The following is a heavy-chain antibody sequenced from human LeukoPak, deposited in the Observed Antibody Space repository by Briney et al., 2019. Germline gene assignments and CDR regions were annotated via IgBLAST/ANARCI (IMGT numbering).Heavy chain of an antibody. J-gene: IGHJ4*02. Sequence: GGSLRLSCAASGFTFSSYAMHWVRQAPGKGLEWVGRTKSETDGGTTDYAAPVKGRFTISRDDSKNTLYLQMNSLKTEDTAVYYCTTPYPYYDILTGYRPFDYWGQGTLVTVSS. D-gene: IGHD3-9*01. CDR3: TTPYPYYDILTGYRPFDY. CDR2: TKSETDGGTT. V-gene: IGHV3-15*07. CDR1: GFTFSSYA.